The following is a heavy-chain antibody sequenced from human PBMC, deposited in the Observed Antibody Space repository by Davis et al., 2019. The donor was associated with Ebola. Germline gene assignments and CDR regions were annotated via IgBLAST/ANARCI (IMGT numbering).Heavy chain of an antibody. CDR3: AGDEHYAVDY. CDR1: QFNFTGAW. J-gene: IGHJ4*02. V-gene: IGHV3-30-3*01. Sequence: GESPKISCAGSQFNFTGAWMNWVRQAPGKGLEWVAVISYDGSIKYYADSVKGRFTVSRDNAKNSVYLQMNSLGDEDTAVYYCAGDEHYAVDYWGQGTLVTVSS. D-gene: IGHD4-17*01. CDR2: ISYDGSIK.